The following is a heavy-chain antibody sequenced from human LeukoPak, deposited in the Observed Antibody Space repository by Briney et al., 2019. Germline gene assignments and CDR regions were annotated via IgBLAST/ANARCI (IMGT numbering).Heavy chain of an antibody. V-gene: IGHV3-21*01. CDR3: ARSTMIVVGVWFDP. Sequence: GGPLRLSCAASGFTFSSYSMNWVRQAPGKGLEWVSSISSSSSYIYYADSVKGRFTISRDNAKNSLYLQMNSLRAEDTAVYYCARSTMIVVGVWFDPWAREPWSPSPQ. CDR2: ISSSSSYI. J-gene: IGHJ5*02. CDR1: GFTFSSYS. D-gene: IGHD3-22*01.